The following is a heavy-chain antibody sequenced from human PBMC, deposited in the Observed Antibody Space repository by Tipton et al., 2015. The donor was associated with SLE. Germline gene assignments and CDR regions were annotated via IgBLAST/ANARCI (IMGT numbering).Heavy chain of an antibody. CDR2: IYTGGST. D-gene: IGHD5-18*01. V-gene: IGHV4-4*08. CDR3: ARGRIQLWSYFDS. CDR1: GGSFSGYY. Sequence: TLSLTCAVYGGSFSGYYWSWIRQPPGKRLEWIGYIYTGGSTNYNPSLKSRDTMSVDTSKRQISLRLNSVTAADTAVYYCARGRIQLWSYFDSWGPGTLLTVSS. J-gene: IGHJ4*02.